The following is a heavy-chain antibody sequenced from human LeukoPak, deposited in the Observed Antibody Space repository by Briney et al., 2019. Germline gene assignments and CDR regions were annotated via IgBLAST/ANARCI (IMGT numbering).Heavy chain of an antibody. CDR1: GGSFSSGSYY. V-gene: IGHV4-61*01. CDR3: ARGRRASLDY. CDR2: IYYSGST. J-gene: IGHJ4*02. D-gene: IGHD1-26*01. Sequence: SETLSLTCTGSGGSFSSGSYYWSWIRQPPGKGLEWIGYIYYSGSTNYNPSLKSRVTISVDASKNQFSLKLSSVTAADTAVYYCARGRRASLDYWGQGTLVTVSS.